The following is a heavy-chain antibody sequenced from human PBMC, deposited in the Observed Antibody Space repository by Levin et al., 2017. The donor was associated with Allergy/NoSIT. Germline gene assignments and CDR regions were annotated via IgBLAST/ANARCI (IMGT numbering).Heavy chain of an antibody. D-gene: IGHD3-3*01. J-gene: IGHJ4*02. Sequence: SLKISCVVSGFAFEDFAMHWVRQAPGKGLEWVSGVSWNSGTIAYADSVKGRFTISRDNANNSLYLQMDSLRTEDTAFYYCTDGRYYDFWSGYFRYWSQGSLVTVSS. CDR2: VSWNSGTI. CDR3: TDGRYYDFWSGYFRY. CDR1: GFAFEDFA. V-gene: IGHV3-9*01.